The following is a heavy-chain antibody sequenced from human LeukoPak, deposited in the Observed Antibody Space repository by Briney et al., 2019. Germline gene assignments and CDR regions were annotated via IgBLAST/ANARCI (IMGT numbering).Heavy chain of an antibody. CDR2: IYYNGST. D-gene: IGHD3-10*01. CDR3: AREGSGSLFYYGMDV. J-gene: IGHJ6*02. V-gene: IGHV4-39*02. CDR1: GVSISSCIYY. Sequence: AETLCLTCTVSGVSISSCIYYWVRNPQPQGQGLEWIGNIYYNGSTYYSPSLKSRVTISVDTSKKRFSLRLSSVTAADSAVYYCAREGSGSLFYYGMDVWGQGTTVTVSS.